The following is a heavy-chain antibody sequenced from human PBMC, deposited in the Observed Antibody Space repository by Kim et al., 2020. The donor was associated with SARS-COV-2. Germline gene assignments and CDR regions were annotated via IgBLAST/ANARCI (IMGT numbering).Heavy chain of an antibody. CDR3: ARPNYDFWSGYFDY. D-gene: IGHD3-3*01. V-gene: IGHV3-30*01. Sequence: VGSVKGRFTIPRDNSKNTLYLQMNSLRAEDTAVYYCARPNYDFWSGYFDYWGQGTLVTVSS. J-gene: IGHJ4*02.